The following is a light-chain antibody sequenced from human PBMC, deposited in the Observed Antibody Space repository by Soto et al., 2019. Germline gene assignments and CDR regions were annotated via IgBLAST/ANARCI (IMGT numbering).Light chain of an antibody. J-gene: IGKJ4*01. CDR3: QQYATSPLT. CDR2: GAS. Sequence: EIVMTQSPATLSVSPGERATPSYRASQSVSSNLAWYQQKPGQAPRLLIYGASSRATGIPDRFSGSGSGTDFTLTISRMEPEDFALYYCQQYATSPLTFGGGTKVDIK. CDR1: QSVSSN. V-gene: IGKV3-20*01.